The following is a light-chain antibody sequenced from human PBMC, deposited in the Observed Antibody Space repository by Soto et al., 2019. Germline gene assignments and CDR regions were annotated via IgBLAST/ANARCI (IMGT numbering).Light chain of an antibody. J-gene: IGLJ1*01. CDR3: FSYAGSSTYV. CDR2: EGS. Sequence: QSVLTQPASVSGSPGQSITISCAGTSSDVGSYNLVSWCQNHPGKAPKLMIYEGSKRPSGVSNRFSGSKSGNTASLTISGLQAADEADYFCFSYAGSSTYVFGTGTKVTVL. CDR1: SSDVGSYNL. V-gene: IGLV2-23*01.